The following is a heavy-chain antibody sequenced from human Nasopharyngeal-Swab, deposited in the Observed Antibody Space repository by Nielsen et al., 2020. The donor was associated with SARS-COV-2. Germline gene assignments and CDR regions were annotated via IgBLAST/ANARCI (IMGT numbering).Heavy chain of an antibody. CDR1: GYSFSTYW. J-gene: IGHJ4*02. Sequence: GESLKISCKASGYSFSTYWIGWVRQMPGKGIEWVAIIYPDDSDTRYRPSFQGQVTISADKSISTTYLQWSSLKASDTAMYYCARGGSGSYIDYWGQGTLVTVSS. V-gene: IGHV5-51*01. D-gene: IGHD3-10*01. CDR3: ARGGSGSYIDY. CDR2: IYPDDSDT.